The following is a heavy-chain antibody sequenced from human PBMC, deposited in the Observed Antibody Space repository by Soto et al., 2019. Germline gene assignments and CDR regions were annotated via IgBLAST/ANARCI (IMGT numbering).Heavy chain of an antibody. CDR3: ARHARVGESLPLNYYAVDV. CDR1: GFTFSSYG. Sequence: GGSLRLSCAASGFTFSSYGMHWVRQAPGKGLEWVAVIWYDGSNKYYADSVKGRFTISRDNSKNTLYLQMNSLRAEDTAVYYCARHARVGESLPLNYYAVDVWGQGTTVTVSS. CDR2: IWYDGSNK. J-gene: IGHJ6*02. D-gene: IGHD3-10*01. V-gene: IGHV3-33*01.